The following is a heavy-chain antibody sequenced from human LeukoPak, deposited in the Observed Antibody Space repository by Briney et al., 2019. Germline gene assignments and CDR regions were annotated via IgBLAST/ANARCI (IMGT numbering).Heavy chain of an antibody. D-gene: IGHD3-22*01. J-gene: IGHJ4*02. CDR2: IIPILGIA. V-gene: IGHV1-69*04. CDR1: GGTFSSYA. CDR3: ARVGEDTYYYDSSGYYYFDY. Sequence: SVKVSCKASGGTFSSYAISWVRQAPGQGLEWMGRIIPILGIANYAQKFQGRVTITADKSTSTAYMELSSLRSEDTAVYYCARVGEDTYYYDSSGYYYFDYWGQGTLVTVSS.